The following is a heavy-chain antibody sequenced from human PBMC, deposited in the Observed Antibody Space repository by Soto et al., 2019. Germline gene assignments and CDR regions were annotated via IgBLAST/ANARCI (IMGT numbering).Heavy chain of an antibody. J-gene: IGHJ5*02. CDR3: AITTSTVSYGFDP. Sequence: PWGSLRLSCAASGFSFSSYWMSWVRQAPGKGPEWVANIKEDGGEQHYVDSVKWRFTISRDNTENSLFLQMNNLRAEDSAIYYCAITTSTVSYGFDPWGPGTQVTVSS. V-gene: IGHV3-7*03. CDR1: GFSFSSYW. D-gene: IGHD4-4*01. CDR2: IKEDGGEQ.